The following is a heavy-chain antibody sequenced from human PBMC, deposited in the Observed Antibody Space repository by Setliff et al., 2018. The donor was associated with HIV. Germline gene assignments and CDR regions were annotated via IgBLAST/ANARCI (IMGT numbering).Heavy chain of an antibody. J-gene: IGHJ6*02. V-gene: IGHV1-8*01. CDR2: MNPNNGNT. CDR3: ARTYCGGDCYTRYYNMDV. D-gene: IGHD2-21*02. Sequence: ASVKVSCKASGYTFPTYDIHWVRQATGQGLEWMGSMNPNNGNTVYAQKFQGRVAMTRSTSITTAYMELSSLRSEDTAVYYCARTYCGGDCYTRYYNMDVWGQGTTVTVSS. CDR1: GYTFPTYD.